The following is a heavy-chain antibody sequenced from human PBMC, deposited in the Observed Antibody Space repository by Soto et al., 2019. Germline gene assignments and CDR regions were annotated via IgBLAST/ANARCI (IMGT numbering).Heavy chain of an antibody. CDR2: ISYDGSNK. CDR1: GFTFSSYA. J-gene: IGHJ6*02. V-gene: IGHV3-30-3*01. Sequence: PGGSLRLSCAASGFTFSSYAMHWVRQAPGKGLEWVAVISYDGSNKYYADSVKGRFTISRDNPKNTLYLQMNSLRAEDTAVYYCARATPGKQWLDYYYYGMDVWGQGTTVTVSS. D-gene: IGHD6-19*01. CDR3: ARATPGKQWLDYYYYGMDV.